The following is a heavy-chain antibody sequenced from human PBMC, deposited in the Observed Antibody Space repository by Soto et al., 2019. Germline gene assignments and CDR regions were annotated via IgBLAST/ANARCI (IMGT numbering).Heavy chain of an antibody. J-gene: IGHJ4*02. CDR2: ISVSGGST. D-gene: IGHD6-13*01. CDR3: AYSSTPFDY. V-gene: IGHV3-23*01. Sequence: EVQLLESGGGLVQPGGSLRLSCAASGFTFSSYAMSWVRQAPGKGLEWVSAISVSGGSTYYAGSVKGRFTISRDNSKNTLSLQMNSLRAEDTAVYYCAYSSTPFDYWGQGTLVTVSS. CDR1: GFTFSSYA.